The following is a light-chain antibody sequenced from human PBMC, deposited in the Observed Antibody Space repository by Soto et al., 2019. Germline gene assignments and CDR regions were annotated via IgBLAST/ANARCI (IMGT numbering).Light chain of an antibody. Sequence: EIVLAQSPGTLSLSPGERATLSCRASQSVRSSYLAWYQQKPGQAPRLLIYGASSRATGIPDRFSGSGSGTDFTLTISRLEPEDFAVYYCQQYGSSPRTFGQGTEVEIK. CDR3: QQYGSSPRT. CDR2: GAS. V-gene: IGKV3-20*01. CDR1: QSVRSSY. J-gene: IGKJ1*01.